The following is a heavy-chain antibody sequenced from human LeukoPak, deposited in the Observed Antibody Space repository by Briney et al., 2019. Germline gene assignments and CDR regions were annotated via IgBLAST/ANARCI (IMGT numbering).Heavy chain of an antibody. V-gene: IGHV1-8*01. CDR1: GYTFTSYD. CDR2: MNPNSGNT. CDR3: ARGFGSNSVTIHVY. D-gene: IGHD4-11*01. Sequence: AASVKVSCKASGYTFTSYDINWVRQATGQGLEWMGWMNPNSGNTGYAQKLQGRVTMTRNTSISTAYMELSSLRSEDTAVYYCARGFGSNSVTIHVYWGQGTLVTVSS. J-gene: IGHJ4*02.